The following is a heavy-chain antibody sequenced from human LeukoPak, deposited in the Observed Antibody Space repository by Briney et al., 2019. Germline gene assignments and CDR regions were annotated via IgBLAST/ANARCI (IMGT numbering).Heavy chain of an antibody. Sequence: ASVKVSCTASGYTFTGYAMNWVRQAPGQGLEWMGVINPSGGSTSYAQKFQGRVTMTRDTSTSTVYLELSRLRSEDTAASYCARDNVYSGYAADLFDYWGQGTLVTVSS. CDR3: ARDNVYSGYAADLFDY. D-gene: IGHD5-12*01. CDR2: INPSGGST. CDR1: GYTFTGYA. J-gene: IGHJ4*02. V-gene: IGHV1-46*01.